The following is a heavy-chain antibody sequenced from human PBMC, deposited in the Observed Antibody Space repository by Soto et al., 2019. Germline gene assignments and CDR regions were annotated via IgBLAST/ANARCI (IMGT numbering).Heavy chain of an antibody. CDR2: ISYDGSNK. CDR3: AKDAARSNYDFWSGYYTSWFDP. V-gene: IGHV3-30*18. CDR1: GFTFSSYG. D-gene: IGHD3-3*01. J-gene: IGHJ5*02. Sequence: GGSLRLSCAASGFTFSSYGMHWVRQAPGKGLEWVAVISYDGSNKYYADSVKGRFTASRDNSKNTLYLQMNSLRAEDTAVYYCAKDAARSNYDFWSGYYTSWFDPWGQGTLVTVSS.